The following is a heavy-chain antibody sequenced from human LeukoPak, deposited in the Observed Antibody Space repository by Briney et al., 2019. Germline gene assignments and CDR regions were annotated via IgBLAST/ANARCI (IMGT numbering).Heavy chain of an antibody. CDR3: ARDAITFGGVIVIRVYYFDY. CDR2: ISYDGSNK. CDR1: GFTFSSYA. J-gene: IGHJ4*02. D-gene: IGHD3-16*02. Sequence: QTGGSLRLSCAASGFTFSSYAMHWVRQAPGKGLEWVAVISYDGSNKYYADSVKGRFTISRDNSKNTLYLQMNSLRAEDTAVYYCARDAITFGGVIVIRVYYFDYWGQGTLVTVSS. V-gene: IGHV3-30-3*01.